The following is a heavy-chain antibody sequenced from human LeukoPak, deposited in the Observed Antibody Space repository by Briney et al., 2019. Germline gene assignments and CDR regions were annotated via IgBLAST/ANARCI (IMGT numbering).Heavy chain of an antibody. CDR2: ISSSSSYI. CDR1: GFTFSSYA. Sequence: TSGGSLRLSCAASGFTFSSYAMNWVRQAPGKGLEWVSSISSSSSYIYYADSVKGRFTISRDNAKNSLYLQMNSLRAEDTAVYYCEVLLLWGSGSYYNLLGDYWGQGTLVTVSS. D-gene: IGHD3-10*01. V-gene: IGHV3-21*01. CDR3: EVLLLWGSGSYYNLLGDY. J-gene: IGHJ4*02.